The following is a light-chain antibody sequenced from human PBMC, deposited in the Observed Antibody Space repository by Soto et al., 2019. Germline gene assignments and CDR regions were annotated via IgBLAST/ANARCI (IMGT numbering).Light chain of an antibody. J-gene: IGLJ2*01. CDR3: TSYTGSSTLGV. Sequence: QSVLTQPASVSGSPGQSITISCTGTSSDVGGYNYVSWYQQHPGKAPKLIIYAVTDRPSGVSSRFSGSKSGNTASLTISGLQAEDEAHYYCTSYTGSSTLGVFGGGTQLTVL. CDR1: SSDVGGYNY. CDR2: AVT. V-gene: IGLV2-14*01.